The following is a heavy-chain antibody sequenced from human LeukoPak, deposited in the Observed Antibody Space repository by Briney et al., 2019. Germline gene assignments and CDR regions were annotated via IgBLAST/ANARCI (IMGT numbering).Heavy chain of an antibody. D-gene: IGHD3-16*01. V-gene: IGHV3-23*01. CDR2: IFQGGGEI. Sequence: PGGSLRLSCAASGFTFNTFAMVWVRPPPGNGLEGVSSIFQGGGEIHYADSVRGRFTSSSDNSKSTLFLQMSSLRAEDTAIYYCAAYRHDLLSFDAWGQGTLVTVSS. CDR3: AAYRHDLLSFDA. J-gene: IGHJ5*02. CDR1: GFTFNTFA.